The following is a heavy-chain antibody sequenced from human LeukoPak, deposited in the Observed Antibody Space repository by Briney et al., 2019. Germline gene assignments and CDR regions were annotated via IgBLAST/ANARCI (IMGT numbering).Heavy chain of an antibody. Sequence: ASVKVSCKASGYTFTGYYMHWVRQAPGQGLEWMGRINPNSGGTNYAQKFQGRVTMTRDTSISTAYMELSRLRSDETAVYYCARGAVAVAVDSYGGQGTLVTVSS. J-gene: IGHJ4*02. CDR3: ARGAVAVAVDSY. CDR2: INPNSGGT. CDR1: GYTFTGYY. V-gene: IGHV1-2*06. D-gene: IGHD6-19*01.